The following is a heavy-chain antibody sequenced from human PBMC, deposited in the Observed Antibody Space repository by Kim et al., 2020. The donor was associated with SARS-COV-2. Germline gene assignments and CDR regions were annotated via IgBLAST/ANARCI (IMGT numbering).Heavy chain of an antibody. Sequence: ASVKVSCKASGYTFTTFALYWVRRAPGQRLEWMGWINGGNGNTRYSQKFQARVSINRDTSATTAYLELSGLRSEDTAVYYCAREAVAGSFDYWGQGTLVTVSS. CDR1: GYTFTTFA. CDR3: AREAVAGSFDY. V-gene: IGHV1-3*01. CDR2: INGGNGNT. J-gene: IGHJ4*02. D-gene: IGHD6-19*01.